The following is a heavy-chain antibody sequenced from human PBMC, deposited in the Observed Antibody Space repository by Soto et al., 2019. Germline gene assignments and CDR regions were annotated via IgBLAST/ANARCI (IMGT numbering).Heavy chain of an antibody. Sequence: GGFLRLSCAASGVSFRDYWMTWVRQAPGKGLDWVANIKQDGSEKYYLDSLKGRFTISRDNAKNSVYLLMNSLRAEDTAVYYCARGKDGRRAGTYYFDMDVWGKGTTVTVSS. V-gene: IGHV3-7*01. CDR1: GVSFRDYW. D-gene: IGHD1-1*01. CDR3: ARGKDGRRAGTYYFDMDV. J-gene: IGHJ6*03. CDR2: IKQDGSEK.